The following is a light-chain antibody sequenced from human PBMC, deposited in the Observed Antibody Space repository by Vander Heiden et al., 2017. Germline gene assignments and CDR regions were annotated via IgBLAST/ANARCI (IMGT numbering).Light chain of an antibody. CDR2: GIN. V-gene: IGLV1-40*01. J-gene: IGLJ2*01. Sequence: QSVLTQPPSVSEAPGQRVTISCTGNGTNIGAGYDVQWYQQFPGTAPNLLIFGINHRPSGVPDRFSASKSGTSASLAITGLQAEDEADYYCQSYDSSLSGVVFGGGTKLTVL. CDR1: GTNIGAGYD. CDR3: QSYDSSLSGVV.